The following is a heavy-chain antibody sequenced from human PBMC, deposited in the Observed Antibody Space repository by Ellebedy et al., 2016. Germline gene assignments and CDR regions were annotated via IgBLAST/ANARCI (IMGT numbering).Heavy chain of an antibody. CDR1: GASISSNDW. D-gene: IGHD3-9*01. CDR2: IYQTGSS. V-gene: IGHV4-4*02. CDR3: ARSGGLFAWLGLDY. Sequence: SETLSLXXAVSGASISSNDWWTWVRQSPGKGLEWIGEIYQTGSSNYSPSLKSRVTISIDKSKNHFSLKLSSVTAADTAVYYCARSGGLFAWLGLDYWGQGTLVTVSS. J-gene: IGHJ4*02.